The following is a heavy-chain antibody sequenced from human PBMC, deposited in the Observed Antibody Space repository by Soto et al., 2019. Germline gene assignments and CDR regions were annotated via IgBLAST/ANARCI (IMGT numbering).Heavy chain of an antibody. Sequence: EVQLVESGGGLVKPGGSLRLSCAASGFTFSNAWMNWVRQAPGKGLEWVGRIKSKTDGGTTDYAAPVKGRFTISRDDSKNTLYLQMNSLKTEDTAVYYCTTVSIAAAETQYYYYYYGMDVWGQGTTVTVSS. CDR3: TTVSIAAAETQYYYYYYGMDV. CDR2: IKSKTDGGTT. V-gene: IGHV3-15*07. D-gene: IGHD6-13*01. CDR1: GFTFSNAW. J-gene: IGHJ6*02.